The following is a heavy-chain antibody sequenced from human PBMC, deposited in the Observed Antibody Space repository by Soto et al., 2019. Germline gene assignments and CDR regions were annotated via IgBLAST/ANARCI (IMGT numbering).Heavy chain of an antibody. V-gene: IGHV1-18*01. CDR2: ISAYNGNT. J-gene: IGHJ5*02. Sequence: QVHLVQSGAEVKKPGASVQVSCKASGYTFTSYGISWVRQAPGQGLEWMGWISAYNGNTNYAQKLQGRVTMTPDKSTSTAYMALRRRRSDDTDVYYCERDRVPSSGSTRWFDPWGQGPLVTVSS. CDR1: GYTFTSYG. D-gene: IGHD1-26*01. CDR3: ERDRVPSSGSTRWFDP.